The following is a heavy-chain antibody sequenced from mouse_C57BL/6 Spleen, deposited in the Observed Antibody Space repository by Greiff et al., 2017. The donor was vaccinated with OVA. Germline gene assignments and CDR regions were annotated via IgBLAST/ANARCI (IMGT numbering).Heavy chain of an antibody. CDR1: GYSITSDY. Sequence: VQLQQSGPGLAKPSQPLSLTCSVTGYSITSDYWNWIRKFPGNKLEYMGYISYSGSTYYNPSLKSRISITRDTSKNQYYLQLNSVTTEDTATYYCARSSSGYPAWFAYWGQGTLVTVSA. D-gene: IGHD3-2*02. V-gene: IGHV3-8*01. CDR2: ISYSGST. CDR3: ARSSSGYPAWFAY. J-gene: IGHJ3*01.